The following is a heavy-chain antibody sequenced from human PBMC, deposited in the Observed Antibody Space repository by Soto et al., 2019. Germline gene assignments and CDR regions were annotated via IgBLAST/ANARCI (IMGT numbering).Heavy chain of an antibody. CDR2: IRSKTNSYAT. CDR3: TRQTDAVQWLVVPTDYNFDY. J-gene: IGHJ4*02. D-gene: IGHD6-19*01. V-gene: IGHV3-73*01. Sequence: PGGSLRLSCAASGFTFGGSAMHWVRQASGKGLEWVDHIRSKTNSYATAYAESVKGRFTISRDDSMNTAYLQMNSLKTEDTAVYFRTRQTDAVQWLVVPTDYNFDYWGQGTLVTVSS. CDR1: GFTFGGSA.